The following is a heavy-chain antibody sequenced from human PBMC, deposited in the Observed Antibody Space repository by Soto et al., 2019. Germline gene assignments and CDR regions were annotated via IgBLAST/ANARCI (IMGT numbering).Heavy chain of an antibody. CDR1: GYTFTGYY. D-gene: IGHD6-19*01. Sequence: AASVKGSCKASGYTFTGYYRHWVRQAPGQGLEWMGWINPNSGGTNYAQKFQGWVTMTRDTSISTAYMELSRLRSDDTAVYYCARGLSSGWYWNFQHWGQGTLVTVSS. V-gene: IGHV1-2*04. CDR3: ARGLSSGWYWNFQH. J-gene: IGHJ1*01. CDR2: INPNSGGT.